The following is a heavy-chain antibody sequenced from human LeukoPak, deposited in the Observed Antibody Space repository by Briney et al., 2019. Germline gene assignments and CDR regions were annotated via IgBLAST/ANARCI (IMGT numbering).Heavy chain of an antibody. V-gene: IGHV3-66*01. CDR1: GFTVSSNY. D-gene: IGHD3-10*01. Sequence: GGSLRLSCAASGFTVSSNYMSWVRQAPGKGLEWVSVIYSGGSTYYADSVKGRFTISRDNSKNTLYLQMNSLRSEDTAVYYCARVSLGSMVRGQSPSDYWGQGTLVTVSS. CDR3: ARVSLGSMVRGQSPSDY. J-gene: IGHJ4*02. CDR2: IYSGGST.